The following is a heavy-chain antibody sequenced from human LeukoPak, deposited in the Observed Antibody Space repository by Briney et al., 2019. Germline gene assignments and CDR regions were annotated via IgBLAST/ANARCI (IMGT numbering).Heavy chain of an antibody. V-gene: IGHV1-69*13. D-gene: IGHD3-10*01. Sequence: ASVKVSYKASGGTFSSYAISWVRQAPGQGLEWMGGIIPIFGTANYAQKFLGRVTITADESTSTAYMELSSLRSEDTAVYYCAREVSSVGANYFDFWGQGTLVTVSS. CDR1: GGTFSSYA. J-gene: IGHJ4*02. CDR2: IIPIFGTA. CDR3: AREVSSVGANYFDF.